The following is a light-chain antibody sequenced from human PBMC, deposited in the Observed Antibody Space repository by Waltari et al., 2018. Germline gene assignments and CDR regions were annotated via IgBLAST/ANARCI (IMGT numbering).Light chain of an antibody. J-gene: IGKJ1*01. CDR3: QQHNDWPPWT. CDR2: GAS. Sequence: EIIMTQSPATLSLSPGERATLSCRASQNVNSNLAWYHQKPGQAPRLLIYGASIRATGIPARFSGSGSGTQFTLTINSLQSEDSAVYFCQQHNDWPPWTFGQGTKVELK. CDR1: QNVNSN. V-gene: IGKV3-15*01.